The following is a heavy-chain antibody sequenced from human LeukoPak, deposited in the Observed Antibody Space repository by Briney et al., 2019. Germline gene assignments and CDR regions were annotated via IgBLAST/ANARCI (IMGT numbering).Heavy chain of an antibody. V-gene: IGHV3-23*01. CDR3: AKDPTGPRGSY. D-gene: IGHD1-14*01. CDR2: ISGSGGST. J-gene: IGHJ4*02. CDR1: GFTFSSYA. Sequence: GGSLRLSCAASGFTFSSYAMSWVRQAPEKGLEWVSAISGSGGSTYYADSVKGRFTISRDNSKNTLYLQMNSLRAEDTAVYYCAKDPTGPRGSYWGQGTLVTVSS.